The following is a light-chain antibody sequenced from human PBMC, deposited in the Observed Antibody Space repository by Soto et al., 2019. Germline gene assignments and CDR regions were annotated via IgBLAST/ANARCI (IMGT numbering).Light chain of an antibody. CDR3: QHRSNF. V-gene: IGKV3-11*01. CDR1: QSVSND. CDR2: DAS. J-gene: IGKJ5*01. Sequence: EIVLPQSPATLSLSTGEGATLSCRASQSVSNDVAWYQQKPGQAPRLLIYDASNRATGIPARFSGIGSGTDFTLTISSLEPEDFAVYYCQHRSNFFGQGTRLDIK.